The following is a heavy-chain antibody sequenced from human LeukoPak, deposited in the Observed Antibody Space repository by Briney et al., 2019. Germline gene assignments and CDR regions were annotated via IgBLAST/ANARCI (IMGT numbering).Heavy chain of an antibody. CDR3: ARHGTRYSGSYAFDY. V-gene: IGHV4-4*09. CDR1: GSSIGTYS. CDR2: IYTTGST. Sequence: SETLSLTCTVSGSSIGTYSWSWIQQPPGKGLEWVGYIYTTGSTNYNPSLKSRVTISVDTSKNQFSLKLSSVTAADTAVYYCARHGTRYSGSYAFDYWGQGTLVTVSS. D-gene: IGHD1-26*01. J-gene: IGHJ4*02.